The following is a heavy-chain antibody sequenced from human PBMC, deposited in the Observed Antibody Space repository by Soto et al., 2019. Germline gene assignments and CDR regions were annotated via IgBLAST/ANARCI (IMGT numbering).Heavy chain of an antibody. CDR1: VFTFSSDA. J-gene: IGHJ4*02. CDR3: ARDSAYSTASTHFDH. V-gene: IGHV3-30*04. CDR2: VSSDGNHA. D-gene: IGHD2-2*01. Sequence: GGSLRLCCVGSVFTFSSDALHWVRQAPGKGLEWVAVVSSDGNHAYYPDHVKGRFTISRDNSQSTVFLHMESLKPEDTATYYCARDSAYSTASTHFDHWGQGTLVTVSS.